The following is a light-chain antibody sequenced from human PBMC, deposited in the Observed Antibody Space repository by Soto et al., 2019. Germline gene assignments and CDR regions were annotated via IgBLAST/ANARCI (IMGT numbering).Light chain of an antibody. CDR3: QQCYSSSIT. V-gene: IGKV4-1*01. CDR1: QSILSSSNNKNY. J-gene: IGKJ5*01. Sequence: DIVMTQSPGTLALFLGERATINCKSSQSILSSSNNKNYLVWYQQKPGHPPKLLISWASTRESGVPDRISGSGSGTDFTLTISSLQAEDVAVYYCQQCYSSSITFGQGTRLEIK. CDR2: WAS.